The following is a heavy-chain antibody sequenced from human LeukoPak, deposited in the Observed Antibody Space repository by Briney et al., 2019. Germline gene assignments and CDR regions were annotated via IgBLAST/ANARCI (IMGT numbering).Heavy chain of an antibody. D-gene: IGHD3-10*01. V-gene: IGHV4-34*01. CDR2: INHSGST. CDR1: GGSFSGYY. J-gene: IGHJ5*02. CDR3: ARVRNYYGSGAQRYNWFDP. Sequence: SETLSLTCAVYGGSFSGYYWSWIRQPPGKGLEWIGEINHSGSTNYNPSLKSRVTISVDTSKNQFSLKLSSVTATDTAVYYCARVRNYYGSGAQRYNWFDPWGQGTLVTVSS.